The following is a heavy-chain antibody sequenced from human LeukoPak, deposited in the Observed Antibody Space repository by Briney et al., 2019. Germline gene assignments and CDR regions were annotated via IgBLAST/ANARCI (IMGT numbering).Heavy chain of an antibody. V-gene: IGHV3-23*01. J-gene: IGHJ4*02. Sequence: TGGSLRLSCAASGFTFSSYAMSWVRQAPGKGLEWVSAISGSGGSTYYADSVKGRFTISRGNSKNTLYLQMNSLRAEDTAVYYCAKEEAQVVTALFDYWGQGTLVTVSS. CDR3: AKEEAQVVTALFDY. CDR1: GFTFSSYA. D-gene: IGHD2-21*02. CDR2: ISGSGGST.